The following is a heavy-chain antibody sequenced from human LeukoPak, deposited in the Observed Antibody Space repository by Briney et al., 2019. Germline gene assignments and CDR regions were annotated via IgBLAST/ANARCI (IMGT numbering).Heavy chain of an antibody. CDR2: IHDSEST. CDR1: GVSISSSHYY. Sequence: SETLSLNCTVSGVSISSSHYYWRWIRQPPGKRLQWNGSIHDSESTYYNSSLKTRVTISVDTANSQVSLKLTSVPAADMAVDYCAIHDRPTMVRIDYWGQGTLVAVSS. CDR3: AIHDRPTMVRIDY. D-gene: IGHD3-10*01. V-gene: IGHV4-39*01. J-gene: IGHJ4*02.